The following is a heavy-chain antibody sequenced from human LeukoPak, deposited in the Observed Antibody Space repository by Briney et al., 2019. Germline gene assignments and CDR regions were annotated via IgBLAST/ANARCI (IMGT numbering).Heavy chain of an antibody. D-gene: IGHD6-13*01. Sequence: GGSLRLSCAASGFTFSDYYMSWIRQAPGKGLEWVSYISSSGSTIYYADSVKGRFTISRDNAKNSLYLQMNSLRAEDTAVYYCAKDASSWPPNNWFDPWGQGTLVSVSS. CDR3: AKDASSWPPNNWFDP. CDR2: ISSSGSTI. V-gene: IGHV3-11*01. CDR1: GFTFSDYY. J-gene: IGHJ5*02.